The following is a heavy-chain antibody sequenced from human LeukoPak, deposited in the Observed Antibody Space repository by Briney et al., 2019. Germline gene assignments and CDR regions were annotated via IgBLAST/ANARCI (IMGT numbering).Heavy chain of an antibody. CDR2: IPFSGST. J-gene: IGHJ1*01. V-gene: IGHV4-59*08. CDR3: ARGVSYYDSSGYYNEYFQH. D-gene: IGHD3-22*01. Sequence: PSETLSLTCTVSGGSISSYYWSWIRQPPGKALEWIGYIPFSGSTNYNPSLKSRVTISVDTSKNQFSLKLSSVTAADTAVYYCARGVSYYDSSGYYNEYFQHWGQGTLVTVSS. CDR1: GGSISSYY.